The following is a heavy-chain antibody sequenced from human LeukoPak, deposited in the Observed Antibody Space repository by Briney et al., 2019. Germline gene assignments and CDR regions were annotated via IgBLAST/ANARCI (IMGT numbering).Heavy chain of an antibody. CDR3: ARGAIVGANPGFDY. D-gene: IGHD1-26*01. CDR1: GGSISSYY. Sequence: SETLSLTCTVSGGSISSYYWSWIRQPPGKGLEWIGYIYYSGSTNYNPSLKSRVTISVDTSKNQFSLKLSSVTAADTAVYYCARGAIVGANPGFDYWGQGTLVTVSS. CDR2: IYYSGST. V-gene: IGHV4-59*01. J-gene: IGHJ4*02.